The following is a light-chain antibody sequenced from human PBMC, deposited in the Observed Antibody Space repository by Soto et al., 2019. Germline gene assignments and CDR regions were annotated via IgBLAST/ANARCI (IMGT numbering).Light chain of an antibody. CDR3: QQLNIFPPLFT. J-gene: IGKJ3*01. CDR2: GAS. V-gene: IGKV1-9*01. CDR1: QGIRSY. Sequence: DIQLTQSPFFLSASVGDRVTFTCRASQGIRSYLAWYQQRPGKAPELLIYGASTLRTGVASRFSGSGSGTEFTLTISSLQPEDFATYFCQQLNIFPPLFTFGPGTKVDIK.